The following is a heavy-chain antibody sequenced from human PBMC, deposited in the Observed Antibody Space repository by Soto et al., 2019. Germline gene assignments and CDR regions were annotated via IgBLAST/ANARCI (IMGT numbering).Heavy chain of an antibody. V-gene: IGHV3-74*01. Sequence: GGSLRLSCAASGFNFDNNWMHWVRQAPGKGLEWVSRMNSDGRTTNYADSVKGRFTVSRDNAKNTLYLQMNSLRAEDTAVYYCATAEVDYWGPGTLVTVS. CDR1: GFNFDNNW. CDR2: MNSDGRTT. J-gene: IGHJ4*02. CDR3: ATAEVDY.